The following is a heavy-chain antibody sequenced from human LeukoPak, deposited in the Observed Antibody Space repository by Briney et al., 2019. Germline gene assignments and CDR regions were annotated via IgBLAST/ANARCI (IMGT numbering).Heavy chain of an antibody. Sequence: GGSLRLSCAASGFTFSSYSMNWVRQAPGKGLEWVSAISSGGSYIYYADSVKGRFTISRDNAKNSLYLQMNSLRAEDTAVYYCARGATYSSSSPDYWGQGTLVTVSS. D-gene: IGHD6-6*01. CDR2: ISSGGSYI. V-gene: IGHV3-21*01. CDR1: GFTFSSYS. J-gene: IGHJ4*02. CDR3: ARGATYSSSSPDY.